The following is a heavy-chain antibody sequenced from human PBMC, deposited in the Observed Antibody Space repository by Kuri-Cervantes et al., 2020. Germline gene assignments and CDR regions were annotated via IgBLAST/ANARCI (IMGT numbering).Heavy chain of an antibody. CDR2: ISWNSGSI. V-gene: IGHV3-9*01. J-gene: IGHJ4*02. D-gene: IGHD1-26*01. Sequence: SLKISCAASGFTFDDYAMYWVRQAPGKGLEWVSGISWNSGSIGYADSVKGRFTISRDNAKNSLYLQMNSLRAEDTAVYYCARVRVGSGSSLYPLDYWGQGTLVTVSS. CDR1: GFTFDDYA. CDR3: ARVRVGSGSSLYPLDY.